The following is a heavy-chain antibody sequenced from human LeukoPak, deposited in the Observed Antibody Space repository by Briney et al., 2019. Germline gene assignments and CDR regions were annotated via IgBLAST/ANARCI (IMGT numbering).Heavy chain of an antibody. CDR2: AKQDGRER. V-gene: IGHV3-7*01. D-gene: IGHD6-25*01. Sequence: SGGSLRLSCRGSGFIYGNYWMTWVRQAPGKGLEWVANAKQDGRERHYVDSVEGRFTISRDNTQNSVYLQMNDVRAEDTALYYCAKTSQPAAATATKYYFDYWGQGTLVTVSS. CDR1: GFIYGNYW. J-gene: IGHJ4*02. CDR3: AKTSQPAAATATKYYFDY.